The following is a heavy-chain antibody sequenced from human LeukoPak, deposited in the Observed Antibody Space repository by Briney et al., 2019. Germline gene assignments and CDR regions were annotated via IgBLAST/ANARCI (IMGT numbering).Heavy chain of an antibody. D-gene: IGHD2-2*01. J-gene: IGHJ4*02. Sequence: SETLSLTCTVSGGSISSSSYYWGWIRQPPGKGLEWIGRIYYSGSTYYNPSLKSRVTISVDTSMNQFSLKLSSVTAADTAVYYCASVLKYQLLYYFDYWGQGTLVTVSS. CDR1: GGSISSSSYY. V-gene: IGHV4-39*01. CDR2: IYYSGST. CDR3: ASVLKYQLLYYFDY.